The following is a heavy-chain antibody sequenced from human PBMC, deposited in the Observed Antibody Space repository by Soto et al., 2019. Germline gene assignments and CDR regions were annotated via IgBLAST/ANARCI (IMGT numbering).Heavy chain of an antibody. CDR2: IIPIFGTA. D-gene: IGHD1-26*01. J-gene: IGHJ6*02. CDR3: ARMSGSNYYYGMDV. V-gene: IGHV1-69*01. CDR1: GGTFSSYA. Sequence: QVQLVQSGAEVQKPGSSVKVSCKASGGTFSSYAISWVRQAPGQGLEWMGGIIPIFGTANYAQKFQGRVTITADESTSTAYMELSSLRSEDTAVYYCARMSGSNYYYGMDVWGQGTTVTVSS.